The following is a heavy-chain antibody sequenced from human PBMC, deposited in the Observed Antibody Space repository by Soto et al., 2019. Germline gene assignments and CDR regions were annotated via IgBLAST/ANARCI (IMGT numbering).Heavy chain of an antibody. CDR3: AKDTYYHDSSGYYVFDY. D-gene: IGHD3-22*01. CDR1: GFTFSNSG. V-gene: IGHV3-21*01. Sequence: GGSLRLSCAASGFTFSNSGMNWVRQAPGKGLEWVSSITSSGSYIYYADSVKGRFTISRDNAKNSLYLQMNSLRAEDTAVYYCAKDTYYHDSSGYYVFDYWGQGTLVTVSS. J-gene: IGHJ4*02. CDR2: ITSSGSYI.